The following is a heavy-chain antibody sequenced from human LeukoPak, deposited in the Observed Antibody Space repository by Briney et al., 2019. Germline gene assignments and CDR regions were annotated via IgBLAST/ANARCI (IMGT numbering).Heavy chain of an antibody. J-gene: IGHJ5*02. CDR3: ARLPSSGWRGWFDP. Sequence: ASVKVSCKASGYTFTGYYMHWVRQAPGQGLEWMGWINPNSGGTNYAQKFQGRVTMTRDKSISTAYLQWSSLKASDNAIYYCARLPSSGWRGWFDPWGLGTLVTVSS. CDR2: INPNSGGT. V-gene: IGHV1-2*02. D-gene: IGHD6-19*01. CDR1: GYTFTGYY.